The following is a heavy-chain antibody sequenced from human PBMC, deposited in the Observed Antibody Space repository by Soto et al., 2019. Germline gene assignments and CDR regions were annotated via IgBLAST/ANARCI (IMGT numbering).Heavy chain of an antibody. J-gene: IGHJ4*02. Sequence: SETLSLTCTVYGDSMRSFYWSWIRQPPWKGLEWIGNIYYSGSTNYNPPRNSRVTMSVDMSRNQVSLKLSSVTAAETAVDYCTRVGGYYGDYPNFDYWGQGALVTVSS. CDR2: IYYSGST. CDR1: GDSMRSFY. CDR3: TRVGGYYGDYPNFDY. V-gene: IGHV4-59*01. D-gene: IGHD4-17*01.